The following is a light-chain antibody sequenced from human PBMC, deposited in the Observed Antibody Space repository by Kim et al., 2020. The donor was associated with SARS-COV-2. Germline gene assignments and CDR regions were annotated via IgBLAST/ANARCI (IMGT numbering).Light chain of an antibody. CDR1: SSNIGNNY. CDR3: GTWDNGLNTVV. CDR2: DNN. Sequence: GQKITFSCYGSSSNIGNNYVSWYQQYPGTVPKPLIYDNNKRPSGIPDRFSGSKSGTSATLGITGLQTGDEADFYCGTWDNGLNTVVFGGGTQLTVL. V-gene: IGLV1-51*01. J-gene: IGLJ2*01.